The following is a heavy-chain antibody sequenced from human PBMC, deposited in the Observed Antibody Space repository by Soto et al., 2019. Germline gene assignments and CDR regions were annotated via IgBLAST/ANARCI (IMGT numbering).Heavy chain of an antibody. CDR1: GFTFSNYG. J-gene: IGHJ4*02. Sequence: LRLYCAASGFTFSNYGMTWVRQAPGKGLEWVSGISDGGHNTYYADSVKGRFTISRDNSKSTLYLQMNSLRADDTAVYYCAQSDTAMAPLDYWGQGTLVTVSS. D-gene: IGHD5-18*01. CDR3: AQSDTAMAPLDY. V-gene: IGHV3-23*01. CDR2: ISDGGHNT.